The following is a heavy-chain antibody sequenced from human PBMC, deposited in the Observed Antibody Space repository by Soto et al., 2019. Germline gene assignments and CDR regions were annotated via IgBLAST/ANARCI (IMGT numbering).Heavy chain of an antibody. Sequence: EVQLVESGGGLVKPGGSLRLSCAASGFTFSSYSMNWVRQAPGKGLEWVSSISSSSSYIYYADSVKGRFTISRDNAKNSLYLQMSRLRAEDTPVYYCARDVSGDTPYYYYYGMDVWGQGTKVTVSS. CDR3: ARDVSGDTPYYYYYGMDV. CDR2: ISSSSSYI. V-gene: IGHV3-21*01. CDR1: GFTFSSYS. J-gene: IGHJ6*02. D-gene: IGHD2-2*02.